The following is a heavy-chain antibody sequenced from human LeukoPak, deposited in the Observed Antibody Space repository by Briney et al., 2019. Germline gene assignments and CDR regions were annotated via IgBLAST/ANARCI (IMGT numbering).Heavy chain of an antibody. CDR1: GFTFSGYA. CDR3: AKMVREFYTISYYFDY. CDR2: VSGSGAGT. D-gene: IGHD2-8*01. V-gene: IGHV3-23*01. J-gene: IGHJ4*02. Sequence: GGSLRLSCAASGFTFSGYAMNWVRQAPGKGLEWVSGVSGSGAGTYYADSVKGRFTISRDNSKNTLYLQMNSLRADDTAVYYCAKMVREFYTISYYFDYWGQGTLVTVSS.